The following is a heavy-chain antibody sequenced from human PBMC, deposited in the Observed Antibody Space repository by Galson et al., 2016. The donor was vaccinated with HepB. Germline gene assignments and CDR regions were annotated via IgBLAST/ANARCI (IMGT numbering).Heavy chain of an antibody. CDR2: YFYSGNT. D-gene: IGHD3-22*01. CDR1: GASISGGTYY. V-gene: IGHV4-31*03. Sequence: TLSLTCTVSGASISGGTYYWNWIRQHPGKGLEWIGYYFYSGNTNYNPSLRSRVTISVDTSKNQLSLKLSSVTAADTAVYYCARSDRTVYYDSSGFHYWGRGTLVTDSS. J-gene: IGHJ4*02. CDR3: ARSDRTVYYDSSGFHY.